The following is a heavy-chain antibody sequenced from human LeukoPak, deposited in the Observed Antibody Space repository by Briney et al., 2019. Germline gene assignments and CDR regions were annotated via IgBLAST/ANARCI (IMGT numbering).Heavy chain of an antibody. V-gene: IGHV3-30*02. Sequence: SGGSLRLSCVASGFTFSSYGMHWVRQAPGKGLEWVAFIRYDGSNKYYADSVKGRFTISRDNSKNTLYLQMNSLRAEDTAVYYCAKGPYDFWSGYHFQHWGQGTLVTVSS. D-gene: IGHD3-3*01. J-gene: IGHJ1*01. CDR1: GFTFSSYG. CDR3: AKGPYDFWSGYHFQH. CDR2: IRYDGSNK.